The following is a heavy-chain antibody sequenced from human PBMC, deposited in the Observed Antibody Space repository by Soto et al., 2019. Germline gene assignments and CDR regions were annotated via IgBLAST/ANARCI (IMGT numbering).Heavy chain of an antibody. CDR1: GGSTSSYY. V-gene: IGHV4-59*01. Sequence: SETLSLTCRVSGGSTSSYYWSWIRQPPGKGLEWIGYIYYSGSTDYSPSLKSRVTMSIDTSQNQVSLKLTSVTTADTAVYYCARDVGFGEEDVWGQGTTVTV. CDR3: ARDVGFGEEDV. CDR2: IYYSGST. J-gene: IGHJ6*02. D-gene: IGHD3-10*01.